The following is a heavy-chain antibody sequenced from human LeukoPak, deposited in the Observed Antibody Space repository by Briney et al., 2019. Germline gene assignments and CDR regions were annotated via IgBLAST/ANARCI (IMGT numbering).Heavy chain of an antibody. CDR3: ARDHPVGLRFYGMDV. CDR1: GYTFTSYG. V-gene: IGHV1-18*01. CDR2: ISAYNGNT. D-gene: IGHD3-3*01. Sequence: ASVKVSCKASGYTFTSYGISWVRQAPGQGLEWMGWISAYNGNTNYAQKLQGRVTMTTDTSTSTAYMELRSLRSDDTAAYYCARDHPVGLRFYGMDVWGQGTTVTVSS. J-gene: IGHJ6*02.